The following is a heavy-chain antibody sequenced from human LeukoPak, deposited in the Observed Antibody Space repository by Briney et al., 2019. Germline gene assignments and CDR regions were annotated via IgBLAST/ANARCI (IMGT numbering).Heavy chain of an antibody. V-gene: IGHV4-59*01. Sequence: SETLSLTCTVSGVSISSYYWSWIRQPPGKGLEWIGYIYYSGSTNYNPSLKSRVTISVDTSKNQFSLKLSSVTAADTAVYYCARGSDIVVVPAATYYYYGMDVWGQGTTVTVSS. D-gene: IGHD2-2*01. J-gene: IGHJ6*02. CDR3: ARGSDIVVVPAATYYYYGMDV. CDR1: GVSISSYY. CDR2: IYYSGST.